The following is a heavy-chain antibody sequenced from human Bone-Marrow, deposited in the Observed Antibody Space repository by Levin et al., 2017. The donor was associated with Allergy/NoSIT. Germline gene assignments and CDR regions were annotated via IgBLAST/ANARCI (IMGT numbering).Heavy chain of an antibody. CDR3: ARGGPYGY. CDR2: IYSAGST. D-gene: IGHD3-16*01. Sequence: QRGESLKISCAVSGFTVSNNYMSWVRQAPGKGLEWVSVIYSAGSTYYADSVRGRFTISRDNSKNTLFLQMNSLRADDTAVYYCARGGPYGYWGQGTLVTVSS. J-gene: IGHJ4*02. CDR1: GFTVSNNY. V-gene: IGHV3-53*01.